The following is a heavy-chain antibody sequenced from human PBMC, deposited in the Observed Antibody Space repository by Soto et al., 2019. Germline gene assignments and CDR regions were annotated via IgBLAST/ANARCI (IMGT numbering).Heavy chain of an antibody. CDR1: GYTSSSYG. J-gene: IGHJ6*02. V-gene: IGHV1-18*01. Sequence: ASVKVSCKALGYTSSSYGINWVRQAPGQGLEWMGWISVFNGDTKYAQKFQGRVAITKDPGTSTAHMELRSLRSDDAAVYFCATKDDHKDDQPYYYGMDVWGQGTTVT. CDR3: ATKDDHKDDQPYYYGMDV. D-gene: IGHD3-16*01. CDR2: ISVFNGDT.